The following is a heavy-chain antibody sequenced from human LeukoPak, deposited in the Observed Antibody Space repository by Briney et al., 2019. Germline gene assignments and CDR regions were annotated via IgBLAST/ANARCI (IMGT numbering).Heavy chain of an antibody. D-gene: IGHD3-10*01. V-gene: IGHV5-51*01. CDR1: GYSFTSYW. CDR3: ARIAGGDYYYYYMDV. CDR2: IYPGDSGT. Sequence: GESLKISCKGSGYSFTSYWIGWVRQMPGKGLEWMGIIYPGDSGTSYSPSFQGQVTISADKSISTAYLQWSSLKASDTAMYYCARIAGGDYYYYYMDVWGKGTTVTVSS. J-gene: IGHJ6*03.